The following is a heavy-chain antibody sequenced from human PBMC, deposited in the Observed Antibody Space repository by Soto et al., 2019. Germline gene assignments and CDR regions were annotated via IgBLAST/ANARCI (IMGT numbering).Heavy chain of an antibody. J-gene: IGHJ6*02. CDR1: GFIFITYD. Sequence: EEQLVESGGGLVKPGGSLRLSCVASGFIFITYDMNWVRQAPGKGLEWVSSITSSGSYRYYADSVKGRFTISRDNAKNSLYLQMDSLRAEDTAVYYCARVKSVDNGMDVWGQGTAVTVSS. D-gene: IGHD2-15*01. CDR3: ARVKSVDNGMDV. CDR2: ITSSGSYR. V-gene: IGHV3-21*02.